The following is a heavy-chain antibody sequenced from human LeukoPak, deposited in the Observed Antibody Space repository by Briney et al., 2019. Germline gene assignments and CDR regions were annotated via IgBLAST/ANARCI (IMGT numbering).Heavy chain of an antibody. CDR2: IYYSGST. D-gene: IGHD5-18*01. CDR3: ARGGYSYGPPHFDL. CDR1: GGSVSSGSYY. J-gene: IGHJ2*01. Sequence: SETLSLTCTVSGGSVSSGSYYWSWIRQPPGKGLEWIGYIYYSGSTYYNPSLKSRVTISVDTSKNQFSLKLSSVTAADTAVYYCARGGYSYGPPHFDLWGRGTLVTVSS. V-gene: IGHV4-61*01.